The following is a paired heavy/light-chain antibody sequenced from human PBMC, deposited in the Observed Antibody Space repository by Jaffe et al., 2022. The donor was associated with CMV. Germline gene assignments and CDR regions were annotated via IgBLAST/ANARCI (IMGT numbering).Heavy chain of an antibody. J-gene: IGHJ5*02. Sequence: QLRLQESGPGLVKPSETLSLTCTVSGGTISSSSYYWGWIRQPPGKGLEWIGSAYYSGSTNYNPSLNSRVTISVDTSNNQFSLNLNSVTAADTAIYYCARQLGLRFMEWTRTPKTEGSFFDPWGQGTLVTVSS. CDR3: ARQLGLRFMEWTRTPKTEGSFFDP. V-gene: IGHV4-39*01. CDR2: AYYSGST. CDR1: GGTISSSSYY. D-gene: IGHD3-3*01.
Light chain of an antibody. CDR3: QQYVSSVFT. J-gene: IGKJ4*01. CDR2: GAS. V-gene: IGKV3-20*01. CDR1: QSISSGY. Sequence: EIVLTQSPGTLSLSPGERATLSCRASQSISSGYLAWYQQKPGRAPRLLIYGASSRATGIPDRFSGSGSGTDFTLTISRLEPEDFAVYYCQQYVSSVFTFGGGTKVEIK.